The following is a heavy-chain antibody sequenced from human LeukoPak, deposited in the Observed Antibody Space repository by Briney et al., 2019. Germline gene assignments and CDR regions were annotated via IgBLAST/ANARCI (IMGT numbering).Heavy chain of an antibody. D-gene: IGHD3-22*01. CDR2: IYHSGST. V-gene: IGHV4-30-2*01. CDR1: GGSISSGGYS. CDR3: ASFYDSSGYYYVD. J-gene: IGHJ4*02. Sequence: KASETLSLTCAVSGGSISSGGYSWSWIPQPPGKGLEWIGYIYHSGSTYYNPSLKSRVTISVDRSKNQFSLKLSSVTAADTAVYYCASFYDSSGYYYVDWGQGTLVTVSS.